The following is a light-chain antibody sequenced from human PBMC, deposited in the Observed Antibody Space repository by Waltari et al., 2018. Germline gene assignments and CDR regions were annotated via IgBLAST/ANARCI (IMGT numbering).Light chain of an antibody. CDR3: ASWDYSLNGVV. V-gene: IGLV1-44*01. J-gene: IGLJ2*01. Sequence: QPVVTQPPSASGTPGQRVTISCSGRSSNIESNPVNWYQQLPGRAPRLLIYSNRHRPSWVPDRFSASTSGRSASLAISGLQSDDEGNYYCASWDYSLNGVVYGGGTKLTVL. CDR2: SNR. CDR1: SSNIESNP.